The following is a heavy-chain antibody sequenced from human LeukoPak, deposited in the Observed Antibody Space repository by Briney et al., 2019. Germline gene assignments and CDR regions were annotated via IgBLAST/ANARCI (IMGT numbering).Heavy chain of an antibody. Sequence: PSETLSLTCAVYGGSFSGYYWSWIRQPPGKGLEWIGEINHSGSTNYNPSLKSRVTISVDTSKNQFSLKLSSVTAADTAVYYCERGRKPFDYWGQGTLVTVSS. CDR2: INHSGST. J-gene: IGHJ4*02. CDR1: GGSFSGYY. V-gene: IGHV4-34*01. CDR3: ERGRKPFDY.